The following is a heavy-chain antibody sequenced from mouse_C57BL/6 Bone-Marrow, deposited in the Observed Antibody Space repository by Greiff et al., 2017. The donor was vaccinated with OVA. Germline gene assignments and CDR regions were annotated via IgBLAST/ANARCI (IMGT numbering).Heavy chain of an antibody. J-gene: IGHJ2*01. CDR1: GYTFTSYT. D-gene: IGHD1-1*01. CDR3: ARSITTVVDY. Sequence: VKLMESGAELARPGASVKMSCKASGYTFTSYTMHWVKQRPGQGLEWIGYINPSSGYTKYNQKFKDKATLTADKSSSTAYMQLSSLTSEDSAVYYCARSITTVVDYWGQGTTLTVSS. CDR2: INPSSGYT. V-gene: IGHV1-4*01.